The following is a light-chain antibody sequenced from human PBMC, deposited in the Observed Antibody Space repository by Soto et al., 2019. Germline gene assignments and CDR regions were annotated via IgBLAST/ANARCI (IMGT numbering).Light chain of an antibody. CDR3: QQYGSSVLT. CDR1: QRVSTKS. J-gene: IGKJ4*01. Sequence: EIVLTQSPDTLSLSPGERATLSCRASQRVSTKSLAWYQQRPGQAPRPLIYGASNRATGTPDRFSGSGSGTDFTLIISRLEPEDFAVYYCQQYGSSVLTFGGGTK. CDR2: GAS. V-gene: IGKV3-20*01.